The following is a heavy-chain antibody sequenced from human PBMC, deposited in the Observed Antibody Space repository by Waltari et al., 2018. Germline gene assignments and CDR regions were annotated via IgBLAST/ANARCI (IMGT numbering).Heavy chain of an antibody. CDR2: IDPSDSYT. Sequence: EVQLVQSGAEVKKPGESLRISCQGSGYSFNTYWISWVRQMPGKGLEWMGRIDPSDSYTDYSPSSQGHGTISADRSISTAYLQWSSLKASDTAMYYCSREHYYDSSGQYWGQGTLVTVSS. CDR3: SREHYYDSSGQY. CDR1: GYSFNTYW. V-gene: IGHV5-10-1*03. J-gene: IGHJ4*02. D-gene: IGHD3-22*01.